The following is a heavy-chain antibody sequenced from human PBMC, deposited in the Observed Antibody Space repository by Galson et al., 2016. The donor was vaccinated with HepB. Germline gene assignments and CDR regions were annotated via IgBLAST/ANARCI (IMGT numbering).Heavy chain of an antibody. Sequence: SLRLSCADSGLTLNKYNMNWVRQAPGKGLEWVSYISSNSDSIYYADSVKGRFTISRDSAENSLYLQMHSLRDEDTAVYYCATDDYNNRDESYWGQGTMVTVSS. J-gene: IGHJ4*02. CDR2: ISSNSDSI. CDR1: GLTLNKYN. V-gene: IGHV3-48*02. D-gene: IGHD4-11*01. CDR3: ATDDYNNRDESY.